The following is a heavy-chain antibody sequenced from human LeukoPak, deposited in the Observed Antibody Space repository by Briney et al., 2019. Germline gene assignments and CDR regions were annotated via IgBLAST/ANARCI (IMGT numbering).Heavy chain of an antibody. D-gene: IGHD3-22*01. J-gene: IGHJ4*02. V-gene: IGHV4-59*01. CDR1: GGSISSYY. Sequence: SETLSLTCTVSGGSISSYYWSWIRQPPGKGLEWIGYIYYSGSTNYNPSLKSRVTISVDTSKNQFSLKLSSVTAADTAVYYCARVRSFQLSGGYYVDYWGQGTLVTVSS. CDR3: ARVRSFQLSGGYYVDY. CDR2: IYYSGST.